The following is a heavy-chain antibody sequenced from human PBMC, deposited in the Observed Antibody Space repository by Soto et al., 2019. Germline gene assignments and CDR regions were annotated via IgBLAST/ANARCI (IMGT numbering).Heavy chain of an antibody. CDR3: ARRSAATTYYYYMDV. Sequence: SETLSLTCTVSGGSISSGGYYWSWIRQHPGKGLEWIGYIYYSGSTYYNPSLKSRVTISVDTSKNQFSLKLSSVTAADTAVYYCARRSAATTYYYYMDVWGKGTTVTVSS. CDR2: IYYSGST. CDR1: GGSISSGGYY. V-gene: IGHV4-31*03. D-gene: IGHD2-15*01. J-gene: IGHJ6*03.